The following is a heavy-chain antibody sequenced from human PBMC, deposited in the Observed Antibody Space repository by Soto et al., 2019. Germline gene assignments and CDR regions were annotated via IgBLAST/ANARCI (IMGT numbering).Heavy chain of an antibody. CDR3: ARGRQKSYFWSGGHFGMDV. CDR1: GGSFSGYY. CDR2: INHSGST. V-gene: IGHV4-34*01. D-gene: IGHD3-3*01. J-gene: IGHJ6*02. Sequence: QVQLQQWGAGLLKPSETLSLTCAVYGGSFSGYYWSWIRQPPGKGLEWIGEINHSGSTNYNPSLKSRVTISVDTSKNQFSLKLSSVTAADTAVYYCARGRQKSYFWSGGHFGMDVWGQGTTVTVSS.